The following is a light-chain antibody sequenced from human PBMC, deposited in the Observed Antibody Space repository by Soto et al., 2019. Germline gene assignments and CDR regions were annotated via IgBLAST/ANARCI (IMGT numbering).Light chain of an antibody. J-gene: IGLJ2*01. Sequence: QSVLTQPPSVSAAPGQKVTISCSGRSSNIGNNYVSWYQQLPGTAPKLLIHDNNQRPSGTPDRFSGSKYGTSATLGITGLQTGDEADYYCGTWDSGLSAVVFGGGTKLTVL. V-gene: IGLV1-51*01. CDR1: SSNIGNNY. CDR3: GTWDSGLSAVV. CDR2: DNN.